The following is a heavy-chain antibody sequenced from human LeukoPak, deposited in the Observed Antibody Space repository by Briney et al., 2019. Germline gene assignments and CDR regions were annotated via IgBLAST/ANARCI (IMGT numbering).Heavy chain of an antibody. CDR2: IHYSGST. CDR1: GVSISTSNYH. CDR3: AREETSTVWD. Sequence: SETLSLTCTVSGVSISTSNYHWSWIRQPPGKGLEWIGSIHYSGSTYYKPSLQSRVIISIDTAKNKPSLNLTSVTAADTAVYYCAREETSTVWDWGQGTLVTVSS. J-gene: IGHJ4*02. V-gene: IGHV4-39*07. D-gene: IGHD3-16*01.